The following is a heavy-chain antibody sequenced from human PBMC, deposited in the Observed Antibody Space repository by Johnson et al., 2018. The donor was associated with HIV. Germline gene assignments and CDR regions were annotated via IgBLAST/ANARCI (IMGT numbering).Heavy chain of an antibody. Sequence: VQLVESGGGVVQPGRSLRLSCAASGFTFDDYGMSWVRQAPGKGLEWVSGINWNGGSTGYADSVKGRFTISRDNAKNSLYLQMNSLRAEETALYYCARGGGSYYSGAFDIWGQGTMVTVSS. D-gene: IGHD1-26*01. V-gene: IGHV3-20*04. CDR2: INWNGGST. J-gene: IGHJ3*02. CDR3: ARGGGSYYSGAFDI. CDR1: GFTFDDYG.